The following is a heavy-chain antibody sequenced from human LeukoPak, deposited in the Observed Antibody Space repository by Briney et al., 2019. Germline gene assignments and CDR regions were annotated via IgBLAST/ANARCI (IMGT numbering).Heavy chain of an antibody. V-gene: IGHV4-61*01. J-gene: IGHJ5*02. CDR1: GYSISSGYY. Sequence: PSETLSLTCTVSGYSISSGYYWGWIRQPPGKGLEWIGYIYYSGSTNYNPSLKSRVTISVDTSKNQFSLKLSSVTAADTAVYYCARVGSSGWPNRFDPWGQGTLVTVSS. CDR2: IYYSGST. CDR3: ARVGSSGWPNRFDP. D-gene: IGHD6-19*01.